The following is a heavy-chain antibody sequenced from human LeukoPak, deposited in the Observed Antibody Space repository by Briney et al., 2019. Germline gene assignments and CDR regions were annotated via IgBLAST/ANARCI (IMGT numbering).Heavy chain of an antibody. CDR1: GYTFTSYG. D-gene: IGHD1-1*01. CDR2: ISAYNGNT. J-gene: IGHJ6*03. CDR3: ARRTGTTNYYYYMDV. Sequence: ASVKVSCKASGYTFTSYGISWVRQAPGQGLEWMGWISAYNGNTNYAQKLQGRVTMTTDTSTSTAYMELRSLRSDDTAVNYCARRTGTTNYYYYMDVWGKGTTVTVSS. V-gene: IGHV1-18*01.